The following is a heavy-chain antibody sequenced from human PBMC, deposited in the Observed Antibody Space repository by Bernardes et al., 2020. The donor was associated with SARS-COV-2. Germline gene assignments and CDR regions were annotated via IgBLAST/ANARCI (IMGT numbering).Heavy chain of an antibody. CDR1: GFTFSKFW. CDR3: AREAYGSDWFPDY. J-gene: IGHJ4*02. Sequence: GGSLRLSCAASGFTFSKFWMSWVRQAPGKGLEWVANIKLDGSEKYYVDSVRGRFTISRDNAKNSLSLQMNSLRAEDTAVYYCAREAYGSDWFPDYWGQGTLVTVSS. CDR2: IKLDGSEK. D-gene: IGHD6-19*01. V-gene: IGHV3-7*01.